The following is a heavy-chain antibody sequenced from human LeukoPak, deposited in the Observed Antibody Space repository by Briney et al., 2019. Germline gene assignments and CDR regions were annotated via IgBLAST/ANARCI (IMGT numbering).Heavy chain of an antibody. D-gene: IGHD6-19*01. Sequence: SETLSLPCAVYGGSFSGYYWSWIRQPPGKGLEWIGEINHSGSTNYNPSLKSRVTISVDTSKNQFSLKLSSVTAADTAVYYCARGPGGEYSSGWYVFYFDYWGQGTLVTVSS. CDR1: GGSFSGYY. CDR2: INHSGST. J-gene: IGHJ4*02. CDR3: ARGPGGEYSSGWYVFYFDY. V-gene: IGHV4-34*01.